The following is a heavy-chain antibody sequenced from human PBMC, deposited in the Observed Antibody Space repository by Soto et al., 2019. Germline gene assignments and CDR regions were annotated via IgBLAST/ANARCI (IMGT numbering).Heavy chain of an antibody. Sequence: GGSLGLSCAAXGFTFSNAWINWVRQAPGKGLEWVGRIKSKTDGGTTDYAEPVKGRFAISRDDSNNMVYLQMNSLKIEDTAVYYCTTDSYSTIIIVRFDYWGHGTLVTVSS. CDR1: GFTFSNAW. D-gene: IGHD3-22*01. CDR3: TTDSYSTIIIVRFDY. J-gene: IGHJ4*01. V-gene: IGHV3-15*07. CDR2: IKSKTDGGTT.